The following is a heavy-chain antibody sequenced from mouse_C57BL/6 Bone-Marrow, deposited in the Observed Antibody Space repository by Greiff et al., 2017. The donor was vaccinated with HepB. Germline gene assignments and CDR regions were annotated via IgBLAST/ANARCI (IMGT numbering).Heavy chain of an antibody. V-gene: IGHV5-4*01. CDR2: ISDGGSYT. CDR1: GFTFSSYA. CDR3: ARDGDYYGSSSPWFAY. J-gene: IGHJ3*01. D-gene: IGHD1-1*01. Sequence: EVHLVESGGGLVKPGGSLKLSCAASGFTFSSYAMSWVRQTPEKRLEWVATISDGGSYTYYPDNVKGRFTISRDNAKNNLYLQMSHLKSEDTAMYYCARDGDYYGSSSPWFAYWGQGTLVTVSA.